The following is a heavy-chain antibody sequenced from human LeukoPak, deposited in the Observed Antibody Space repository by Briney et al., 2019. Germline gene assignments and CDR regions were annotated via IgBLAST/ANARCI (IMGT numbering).Heavy chain of an antibody. J-gene: IGHJ4*02. CDR2: ISGNGGVI. Sequence: PGGSLRLFCAASGDTFSDNYMTWVRQAPGKGLEWLSYISGNGGVIQYADSVKGRFTISRDNAKNLLYLQMDSLRVEDTAIYYCARDPRTVRIWGQGTLVTVSS. D-gene: IGHD1-1*01. CDR3: ARDPRTVRI. CDR1: GDTFSDNY. V-gene: IGHV3-11*04.